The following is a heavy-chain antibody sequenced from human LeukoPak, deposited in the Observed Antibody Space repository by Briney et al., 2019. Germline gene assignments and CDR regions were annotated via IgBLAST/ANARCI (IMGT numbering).Heavy chain of an antibody. J-gene: IGHJ4*02. CDR2: INPSGGST. CDR1: GYTFTSYY. Sequence: ASVKVSCKASGYTFTSYYMHWVRQAPGQGLEWMGIINPSGGSTSYAQKFQGRVTMTRDTSTSTVNMELSSLRSEDTAVYYCARDEGQGYCSSTTCYRSTFDYWGQGTLVTVSS. V-gene: IGHV1-46*01. CDR3: ARDEGQGYCSSTTCYRSTFDY. D-gene: IGHD2-2*01.